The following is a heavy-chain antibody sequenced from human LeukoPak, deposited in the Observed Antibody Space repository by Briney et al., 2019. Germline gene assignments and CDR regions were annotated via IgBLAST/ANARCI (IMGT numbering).Heavy chain of an antibody. CDR3: VRMGVSYYYDSSTYYPVAFDV. V-gene: IGHV4-38-2*01. J-gene: IGHJ3*01. CDR2: IFHTGSI. CDR1: GYSISGGYY. Sequence: SETLSLTCGVSGYSISGGYYWGWIRQSPGKGLEWIATIFHTGSIYHNPSLKSRVVLSVDTSKNQFSLILTSVTAADTAVYYCVRMGVSYYYDSSTYYPVAFDVWGQGTMVTVSS. D-gene: IGHD3-22*01.